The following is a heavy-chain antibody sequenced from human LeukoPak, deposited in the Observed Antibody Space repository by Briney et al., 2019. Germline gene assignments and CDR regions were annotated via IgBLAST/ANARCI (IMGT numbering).Heavy chain of an antibody. CDR3: VCSKGAFDI. CDR2: ISYDGSNK. Sequence: GRSLRPSCAASGFTFSSYAMHWVRQAPGKGLEWVAVISYDGSNKYYADSVKGRFTISRDNSKNTLYLQMNSLRAGDTAVYYCVCSKGAFDIWGQGTMVTVSS. V-gene: IGHV3-30-3*01. D-gene: IGHD2-2*01. J-gene: IGHJ3*02. CDR1: GFTFSSYA.